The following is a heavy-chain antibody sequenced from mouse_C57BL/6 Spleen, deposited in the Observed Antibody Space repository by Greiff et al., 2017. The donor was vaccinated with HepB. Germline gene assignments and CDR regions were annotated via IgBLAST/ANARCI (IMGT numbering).Heavy chain of an antibody. Sequence: EVKLEESGGGLVKPGGSLKLSCAASGFTFSSYAMSWVRQTPEKRLEWVATISDGGSYTYYPDNVKGRFTISRDNAKNNLYLQMSHLKSEDTAMYYCARSITTSWYFDVWGTGTTVTVSS. CDR3: ARSITTSWYFDV. V-gene: IGHV5-4*03. J-gene: IGHJ1*03. CDR2: ISDGGSYT. D-gene: IGHD1-1*01. CDR1: GFTFSSYA.